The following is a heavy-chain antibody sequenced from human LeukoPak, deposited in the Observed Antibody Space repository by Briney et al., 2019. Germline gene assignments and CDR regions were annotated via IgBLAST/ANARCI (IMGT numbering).Heavy chain of an antibody. CDR1: GFTFSSYA. J-gene: IGHJ4*02. Sequence: GASLRLSCAASGFTFSSYAMSWVRQAPGKGLERVSAISGSGGSTYYADSVKDRFTISRDNSKNTLYLQMNSLRAEDTAVYYCAKGNGIVGATTFDYWGQGTLVTVSS. CDR3: AKGNGIVGATTFDY. CDR2: ISGSGGST. V-gene: IGHV3-23*01. D-gene: IGHD1-26*01.